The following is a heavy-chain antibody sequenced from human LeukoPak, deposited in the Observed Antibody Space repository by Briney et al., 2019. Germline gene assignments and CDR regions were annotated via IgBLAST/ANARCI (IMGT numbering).Heavy chain of an antibody. V-gene: IGHV3-64D*09. J-gene: IGHJ4*02. CDR1: GFTFSSYP. CDR2: ITGTWAST. D-gene: IGHD2-8*01. CDR3: VRRYCTSGLCYYDY. Sequence: GGSLRLSCSASGFTFSSYPMHWVRQGPGKRLDYISGITGTWASTYYADSVKGRFTISRDNSKNTLYLQMSSLRAEDTAVYHCVRRYCTSGLCYYDYWGQGALVTVSS.